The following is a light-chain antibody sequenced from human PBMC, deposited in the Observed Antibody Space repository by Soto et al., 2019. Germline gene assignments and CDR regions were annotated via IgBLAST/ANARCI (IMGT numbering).Light chain of an antibody. CDR1: QSVGGY. Sequence: EIVLTQSPATLSLSPGERATLSCRASQSVGGYLDWYQQKPGQDPRLLIYDASNRASGIPARFSGSGSGTDFTLTISSLEPEDLAVYYCHQRSNWPPLTFGGGTKVEIK. CDR3: HQRSNWPPLT. J-gene: IGKJ4*01. CDR2: DAS. V-gene: IGKV3-11*01.